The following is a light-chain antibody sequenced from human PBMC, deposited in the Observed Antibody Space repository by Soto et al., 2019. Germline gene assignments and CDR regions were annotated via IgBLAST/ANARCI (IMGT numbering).Light chain of an antibody. CDR3: SSYTSSSTFLL. CDR1: SSDIGTYNY. CDR2: EVS. J-gene: IGLJ2*01. V-gene: IGLV2-14*01. Sequence: QSVLTQPASMSGSPGQSITISCTGTSSDIGTYNYVSWYQQHPGKVPKLVIYEVSNRPSGVSNRFSGSKSGNAASLTISGLQAEDEADYYCSSYTSSSTFLLFGGGTQLTVL.